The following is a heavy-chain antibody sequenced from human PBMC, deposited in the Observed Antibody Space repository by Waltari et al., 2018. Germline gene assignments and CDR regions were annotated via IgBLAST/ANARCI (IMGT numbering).Heavy chain of an antibody. CDR2: IYYSGST. J-gene: IGHJ3*01. V-gene: IGHV4-59*01. CDR3: ASLGRYTWNYYAFDG. Sequence: QVQLQESGPGLVKPSETLSLNCTVSGGSISSNYWSWIRQPPGKGLEWIGYIYYSGSTNYNTSLKSRVTLSINTSKNQCALKLTSVTAADTAVYYCASLGRYTWNYYAFDGWGQGTKVTVSS. D-gene: IGHD1-7*01. CDR1: GGSISSNY.